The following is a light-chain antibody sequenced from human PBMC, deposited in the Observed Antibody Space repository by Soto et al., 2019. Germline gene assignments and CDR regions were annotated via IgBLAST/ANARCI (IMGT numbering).Light chain of an antibody. V-gene: IGLV1-47*02. CDR1: SSNMGSNY. J-gene: IGLJ2*01. CDR3: AAWDDSLSGHVV. CDR2: SSD. Sequence: QSVLTQPPSASGTPGQRVTISCSGSSSNMGSNYVYWYQQLPVTAPKLLIYSSDQRPSGGPDRFSGSKSGTSASLAISGLRSEDEDDYYCAAWDDSLSGHVVCGGGNNLTVL.